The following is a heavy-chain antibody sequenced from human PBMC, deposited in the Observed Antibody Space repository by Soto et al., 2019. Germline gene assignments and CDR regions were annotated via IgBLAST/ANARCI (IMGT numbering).Heavy chain of an antibody. D-gene: IGHD5-12*01. CDR2: IYYSGST. V-gene: IGHV4-30-4*01. J-gene: IGHJ6*02. CDR3: AREVRRGGYDYYYYYGMDV. Sequence: SETLSLTCTVSGGSLSSGYYYLSWIRQPPGKGLEWIGYIYYSGSTYYNPSLKSRVTISVDTSKNQFSLKLSSVTAADTPVYYCAREVRRGGYDYYYYYGMDVWGQGTTVNVSS. CDR1: GGSLSSGYYY.